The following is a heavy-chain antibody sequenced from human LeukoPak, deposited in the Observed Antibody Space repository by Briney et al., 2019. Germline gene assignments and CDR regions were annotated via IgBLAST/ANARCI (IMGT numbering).Heavy chain of an antibody. CDR1: GFTFSSYE. CDR2: ISSSGSNI. D-gene: IGHD6-13*01. CDR3: ARPNSSSWYGYGSFDI. V-gene: IGHV3-48*03. J-gene: IGHJ3*02. Sequence: GGSLRLSCAASGFTFSSYEMNWVRQAPGKGLEWVSYISSSGSNIYYADSVKGGFTISRDNAKNSLYLQMNSLRAEDTAVYYCARPNSSSWYGYGSFDIWGQGTMVTVSS.